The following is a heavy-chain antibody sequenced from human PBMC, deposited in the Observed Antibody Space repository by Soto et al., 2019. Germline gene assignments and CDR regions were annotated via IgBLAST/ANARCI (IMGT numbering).Heavy chain of an antibody. V-gene: IGHV1-69*12. J-gene: IGHJ6*02. CDR1: GGTFSFYA. Sequence: QVQLMQSGAEVKKPGSSVKVSCKASGGTFSFYAISWVRQAPGQGLEWMGGIIPMVGTANYAQKFQGRDTITADESTSTAYMELSSLRSEDTAVYYCARLRRDVVALYGMDVWAQGTTVTVSS. CDR2: IIPMVGTA. CDR3: ARLRRDVVALYGMDV. D-gene: IGHD5-12*01.